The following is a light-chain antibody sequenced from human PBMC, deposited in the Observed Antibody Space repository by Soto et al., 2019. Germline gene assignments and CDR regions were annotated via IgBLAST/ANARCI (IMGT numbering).Light chain of an antibody. J-gene: IGKJ1*01. Sequence: SVSACVGDRITVACGASQGIGTYLVWYQQKSGKAPTVLIYASSTLQTGVPSRFSGSGSGTDFSLTISSLHPEDVATYYCPQVDSYPRTSAQGTNVAIK. CDR3: PQVDSYPRT. V-gene: IGKV1-9*01. CDR1: QGIGTY. CDR2: ASS.